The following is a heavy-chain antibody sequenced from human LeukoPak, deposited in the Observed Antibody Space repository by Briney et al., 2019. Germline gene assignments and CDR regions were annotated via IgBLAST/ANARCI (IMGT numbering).Heavy chain of an antibody. J-gene: IGHJ1*01. CDR2: INTSGGST. Sequence: GASVKVSCKASGYTFTDYYMHWVRQAPGQGPEWMGVINTSGGSTSYAQKFQGRVTMTRDTSTSTVYMELSSLRSEDTAVYYCARGTGIAAAVTSLFQYWGQGTLVTVSS. CDR1: GYTFTDYY. CDR3: ARGTGIAAAVTSLFQY. D-gene: IGHD6-13*01. V-gene: IGHV1-46*01.